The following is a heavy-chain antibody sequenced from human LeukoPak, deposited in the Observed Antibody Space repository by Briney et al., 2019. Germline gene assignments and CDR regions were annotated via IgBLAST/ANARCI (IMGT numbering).Heavy chain of an antibody. Sequence: SETLSLTCAVYGGSFSGYYWSWIRQPPGKGLEWIGEINHRRSTNYNPSLKSRVTMSVDTSKNQFSLNLSSVTAADTAVYYCARGQFWSGYSIWGQGSLVTVSS. CDR1: GGSFSGYY. CDR3: ARGQFWSGYSI. J-gene: IGHJ4*02. D-gene: IGHD3-3*02. V-gene: IGHV4-34*01. CDR2: INHRRST.